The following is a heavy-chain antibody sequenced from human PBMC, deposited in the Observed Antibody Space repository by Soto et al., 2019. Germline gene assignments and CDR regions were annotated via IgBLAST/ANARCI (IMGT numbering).Heavy chain of an antibody. J-gene: IGHJ4*02. V-gene: IGHV5-10-1*01. CDR3: ARHKYSSGWDPFDY. CDR2: IDPSDSYT. D-gene: IGHD6-19*01. Sequence: GESLKISCKGSGYSFTSYWISLLRQIPWKGLEWMGRIDPSDSYTNYSPSFQGHVTISAGKSISTAYLQWSSLKASDTAMYYCARHKYSSGWDPFDYWGQGTLVTVSS. CDR1: GYSFTSYW.